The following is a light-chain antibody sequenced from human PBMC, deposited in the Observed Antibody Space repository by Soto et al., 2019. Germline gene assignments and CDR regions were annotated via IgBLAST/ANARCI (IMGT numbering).Light chain of an antibody. V-gene: IGLV2-14*01. J-gene: IGLJ3*02. CDR1: SSDVGGHNY. CDR2: EVS. Sequence: QSALTQPRSVSGSPGQSITISCTGTSSDVGGHNYVSWYQQHPGKAPKFMIFEVSNRPSGVSNRFSGSKSGNTASLTISGLQAEDEADYYCSSYTSRNTWVFGGGTQLTVL. CDR3: SSYTSRNTWV.